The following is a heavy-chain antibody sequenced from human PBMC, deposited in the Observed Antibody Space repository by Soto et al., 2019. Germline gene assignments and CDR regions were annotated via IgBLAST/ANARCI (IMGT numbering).Heavy chain of an antibody. V-gene: IGHV3-30*18. CDR3: AKDSGSVSSGWDYYFDY. CDR1: GFTFSSYG. D-gene: IGHD6-19*01. J-gene: IGHJ4*02. Sequence: GGSLRLSCAASGFTFSSYGMHWVRQAPGKGLEWVAVISYDGSNKYYADSVKGRFTISRDNSKNTLYLQMNSLRAEDTAVYYCAKDSGSVSSGWDYYFDYWGQGTLVTVSS. CDR2: ISYDGSNK.